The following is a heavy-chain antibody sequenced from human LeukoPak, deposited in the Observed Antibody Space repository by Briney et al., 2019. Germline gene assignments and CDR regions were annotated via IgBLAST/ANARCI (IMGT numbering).Heavy chain of an antibody. V-gene: IGHV1-8*03. CDR2: MNPNSGNT. CDR3: ARGTYYYGSGSYYTDAFDI. D-gene: IGHD3-10*01. J-gene: IGHJ3*02. CDR1: GGTFSSYA. Sequence: ASVTVSCKASGGTFSSYAISWVRQAPGQGLEWMGWMNPNSGNTGYAQKFQGRVTITRNTSISTAYMELSSLRSEDTAVYYCARGTYYYGSGSYYTDAFDIWGQGTMVTVSS.